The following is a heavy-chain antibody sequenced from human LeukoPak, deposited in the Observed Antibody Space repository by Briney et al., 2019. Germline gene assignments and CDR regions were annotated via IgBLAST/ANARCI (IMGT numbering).Heavy chain of an antibody. CDR3: ARHSGSGSLSRPFDP. Sequence: SETLSLTCSVSGASVTSGGFYWGWLRQPPGKGSEWIATVYYTGSTYYNPSLKSRVTISIDTSKNQFSLRLTSVTATDTAIYHCARHSGSGSLSRPFDPWGQGTLVTVSS. CDR2: VYYTGST. D-gene: IGHD3-10*01. J-gene: IGHJ5*02. V-gene: IGHV4-39*01. CDR1: GASVTSGGFY.